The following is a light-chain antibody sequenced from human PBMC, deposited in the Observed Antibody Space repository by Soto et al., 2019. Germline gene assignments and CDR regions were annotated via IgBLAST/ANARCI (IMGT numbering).Light chain of an antibody. CDR3: QQYGSSRNT. CDR2: SAS. CDR1: ESVTSSY. J-gene: IGKJ2*01. Sequence: DNVLTQSQGTLSFSPGERASLSCRSSESVTSSYLAWYQQKPGQAPRLLIYSASSRATGVPDRFSGSGSATDFTLTISRVEPEDIAVYYCQQYGSSRNTSCQGAKVDI. V-gene: IGKV3-20*01.